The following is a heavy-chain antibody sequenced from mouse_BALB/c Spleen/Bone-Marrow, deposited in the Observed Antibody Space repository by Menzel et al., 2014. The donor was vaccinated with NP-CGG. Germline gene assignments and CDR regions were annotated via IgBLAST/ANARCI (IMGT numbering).Heavy chain of an antibody. D-gene: IGHD2-4*01. CDR3: AREWGFRSTMITTKVSDY. CDR1: GYTFTNYW. J-gene: IGHJ2*01. CDR2: INPSTGYT. V-gene: IGHV1-7*01. Sequence: QVQLQQPGAEPAKPGASVKMSCKASGYTFTNYWMHWVKQRPGQGLEWIGYINPSTGYTEYNQKFKDKATLTADKSSTTAYKQLSSLTSKDSAVYYCAREWGFRSTMITTKVSDYWGQGTTLTVSS.